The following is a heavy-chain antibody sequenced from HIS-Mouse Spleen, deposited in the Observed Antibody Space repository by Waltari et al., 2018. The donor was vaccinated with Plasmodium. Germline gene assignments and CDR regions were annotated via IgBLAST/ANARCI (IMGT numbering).Heavy chain of an antibody. CDR2: ISGSGGST. Sequence: EVQLLESGGGLVQPGGSLSFYVSASGLAFSSYPMSWVGRAPGKGLEWVSAISGSGGSTYYADSVKGRFTISRDNSKNTLYLQMNSLRAEDTAVYYCAKSSKGTGDLWDYWGQGTLVTVSS. CDR1: GLAFSSYP. J-gene: IGHJ4*02. CDR3: AKSSKGTGDLWDY. D-gene: IGHD7-27*01. V-gene: IGHV3-23*01.